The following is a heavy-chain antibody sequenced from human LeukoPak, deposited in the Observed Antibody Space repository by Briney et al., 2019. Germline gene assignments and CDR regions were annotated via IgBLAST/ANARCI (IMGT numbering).Heavy chain of an antibody. J-gene: IGHJ4*02. CDR2: ISDSGGGT. Sequence: GGSLRLSCAASGFTFNTYSMNWARQAPGKGLEWVSTISDSGGGTYYADSVKGRFTISRDNSKNTLYLQMNSLRADDTAVYYCDGADFWGQGTLVTVSA. CDR1: GFTFNTYS. V-gene: IGHV3-23*01. CDR3: DGADF.